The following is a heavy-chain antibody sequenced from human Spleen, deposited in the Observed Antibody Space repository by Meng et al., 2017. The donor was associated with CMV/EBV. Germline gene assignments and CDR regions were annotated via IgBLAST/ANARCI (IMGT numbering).Heavy chain of an antibody. J-gene: IGHJ4*02. CDR2: IYYSGST. CDR3: ARDHNWFHYFDY. D-gene: IGHD1-20*01. Sequence: QRQRQESGPGLVKPSETLSLTCTVSGGSISSSSYYWGWIRQPPGKGLEWIGSIYYSGSTYYNPSLKSRVTISVDTSKNQFSLKLSSVTAADTAVYYCARDHNWFHYFDYWGQGTLVTVSS. V-gene: IGHV4-39*07. CDR1: GGSISSSSYY.